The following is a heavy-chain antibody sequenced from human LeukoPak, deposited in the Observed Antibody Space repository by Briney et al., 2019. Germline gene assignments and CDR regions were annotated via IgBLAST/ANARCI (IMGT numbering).Heavy chain of an antibody. CDR2: ISGSGGST. CDR3: AKDGRVVVAAYFDY. CDR1: GFTSSSYA. Sequence: PGGSLRLSCAASGFTSSSYAMSWVRQAPGKGLEWVSAISGSGGSTYYADSVKGRFTISRDNSKNTLYLQMNSLRAEDTAVYYCAKDGRVVVAAYFDYWGQGTLVTVSS. V-gene: IGHV3-23*01. D-gene: IGHD2-15*01. J-gene: IGHJ4*02.